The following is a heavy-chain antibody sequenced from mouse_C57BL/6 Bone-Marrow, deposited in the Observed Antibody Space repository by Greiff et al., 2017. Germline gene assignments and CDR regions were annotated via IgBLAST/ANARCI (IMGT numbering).Heavy chain of an antibody. V-gene: IGHV1-42*01. D-gene: IGHD2-4*01. CDR1: GYSFTGSY. CDR2: IYPGTGGT. J-gene: IGHJ3*01. Sequence: VKLQQSGPELVKPGASVSISCKASGYSFTGSYMHWVKQSPEKGLEWIGEIYPGTGGTTYNQKFKAKATLTVDKSSITAYMQLRNLTSEDSAVYYSARDGDYSFAYWGQGTLVTVSA. CDR3: ARDGDYSFAY.